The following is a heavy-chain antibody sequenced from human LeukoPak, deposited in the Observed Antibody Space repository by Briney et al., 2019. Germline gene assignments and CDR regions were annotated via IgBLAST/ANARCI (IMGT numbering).Heavy chain of an antibody. V-gene: IGHV4-59*01. D-gene: IGHD3-10*01. CDR2: IYYSGST. Sequence: SETLSLTCTVSGGSISSYYWSWIRQPPGKGLEWIGYIYYSGSTNYNPSLKSRVTISVDTSKNQFSLKLSSVTAADTAVYYCARAYYYGSGSYLLNSWGQGTLVTVSS. CDR3: ARAYYYGSGSYLLNS. J-gene: IGHJ4*02. CDR1: GGSISSYY.